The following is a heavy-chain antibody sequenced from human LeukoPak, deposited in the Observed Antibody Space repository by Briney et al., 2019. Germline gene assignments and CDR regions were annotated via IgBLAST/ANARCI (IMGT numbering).Heavy chain of an antibody. D-gene: IGHD1-26*01. CDR3: EGYSGSYYEAPY. CDR1: GFTFSSYA. Sequence: GGSLRLSCAASGFTFSSYAMNWVRQAPGKGLEGVALIRYDGSNKYYADSVKGRFTISRDDSKNTLYLQMSSLSPEDTAVYYCEGYSGSYYEAPYWGQGTLVTVSS. V-gene: IGHV3-30*02. CDR2: IRYDGSNK. J-gene: IGHJ4*02.